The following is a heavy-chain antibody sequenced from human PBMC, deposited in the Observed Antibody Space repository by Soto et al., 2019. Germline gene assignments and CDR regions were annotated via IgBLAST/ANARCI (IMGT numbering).Heavy chain of an antibody. V-gene: IGHV1-18*01. Sequence: QVQLVXXXXXXXXXGASVKVSCKASGYIFVNYGIAWVRQAPGQGLEWMGWISPYTGNTHSATKVQGRLTMTTDTSTRTAYMDLGSLTSDDTAVYYCVMVDNYVTPTPQDVWGQGTTVTVSS. CDR1: GYIFVNYG. J-gene: IGHJ6*02. D-gene: IGHD3-16*01. CDR2: ISPYTGNT. CDR3: VMVDNYVTPTPQDV.